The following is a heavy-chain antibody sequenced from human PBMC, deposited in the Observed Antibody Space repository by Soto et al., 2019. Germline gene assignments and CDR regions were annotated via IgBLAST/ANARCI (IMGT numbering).Heavy chain of an antibody. CDR3: ARDPGYCSSTSCYAPTRWFDP. D-gene: IGHD2-2*01. V-gene: IGHV3-21*01. CDR2: ISSSSSYI. J-gene: IGHJ5*02. CDR1: GFTFSSYS. Sequence: GGSLRLSCAASGFTFSSYSMNWVRKTPGKGLEWVSSISSSSSYIYYADSVKGRFTISRDNAKNSLYLQMNSLRAEDTAVYYCARDPGYCSSTSCYAPTRWFDPWGQGTLVTVSS.